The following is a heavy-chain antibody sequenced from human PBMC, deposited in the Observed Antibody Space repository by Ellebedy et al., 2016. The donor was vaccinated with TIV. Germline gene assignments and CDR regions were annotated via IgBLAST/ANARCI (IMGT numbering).Heavy chain of an antibody. CDR1: GYTFTSYY. D-gene: IGHD1-14*01. V-gene: IGHV1-46*01. J-gene: IGHJ3*02. Sequence: ASVKVSXXASGYTFTSYYMHWVRQAPGQGLEWMGIINPSGGSTSYAQKFQGRVTMTRDTSTSTVYMELSSLRSEDTAVYYCARPGSISAFDIWGQGTMVTVSS. CDR2: INPSGGST. CDR3: ARPGSISAFDI.